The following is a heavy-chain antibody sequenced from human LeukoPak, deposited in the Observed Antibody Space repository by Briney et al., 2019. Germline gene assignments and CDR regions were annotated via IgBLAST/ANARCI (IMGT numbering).Heavy chain of an antibody. CDR1: GGSISSSSFY. Sequence: SETLSLTCTVSGGSISSSSFYGAWIRQPPGKGLEYIGSVFYSGSTYYNPSLRSRVTFSVDTSKNQFSLKLTSVTAADTAVYYCARLDKRVHNTFDIWGQGTMVTVSS. J-gene: IGHJ3*02. CDR3: ARLDKRVHNTFDI. V-gene: IGHV4-39*01. CDR2: VFYSGST. D-gene: IGHD3-9*01.